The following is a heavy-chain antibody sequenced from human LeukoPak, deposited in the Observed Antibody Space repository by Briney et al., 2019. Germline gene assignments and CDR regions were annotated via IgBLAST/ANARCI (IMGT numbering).Heavy chain of an antibody. CDR1: GGSISSYY. Sequence: PSETLSLTCTASGGSISSYYWSWIRQPPGKGLEWIGHIYYSGSTNYNPSLKSRVTISVDTSKNQFSLKLSSVTAADTAVYYCARGGSSWYASSWFDPWGQGTLVTVSS. J-gene: IGHJ5*02. D-gene: IGHD6-13*01. CDR3: ARGGSSWYASSWFDP. CDR2: IYYSGST. V-gene: IGHV4-59*01.